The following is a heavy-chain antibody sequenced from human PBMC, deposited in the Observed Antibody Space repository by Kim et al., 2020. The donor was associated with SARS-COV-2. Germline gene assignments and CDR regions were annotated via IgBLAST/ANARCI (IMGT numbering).Heavy chain of an antibody. CDR2: ISGSGGST. CDR1: GFTFSSYA. J-gene: IGHJ4*02. Sequence: GGSLRLSCAASGFTFSSYAMSWVRQAPGKGLEWVSAISGSGGSTYYADSVKGRFTISRDNSKNTLYLQMNSLRAEDTAVYYCAKFIGGEQWLAHFDYWGQGTLVTVSS. V-gene: IGHV3-23*01. D-gene: IGHD6-19*01. CDR3: AKFIGGEQWLAHFDY.